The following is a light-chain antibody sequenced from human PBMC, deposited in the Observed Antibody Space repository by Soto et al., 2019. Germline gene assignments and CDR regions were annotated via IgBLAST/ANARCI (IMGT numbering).Light chain of an antibody. Sequence: QSALTQPRSVSGSPGQPVTISCPGTGSVVGGYNYVSWNQQHPGKAPKLMIYDVSKRPSGVPDRFSGSKSGNTASLTISGLQAEDEADYYCCSYAGSYTGVFGGGTKLTVL. CDR1: GSVVGGYNY. CDR3: CSYAGSYTGV. CDR2: DVS. J-gene: IGLJ2*01. V-gene: IGLV2-11*01.